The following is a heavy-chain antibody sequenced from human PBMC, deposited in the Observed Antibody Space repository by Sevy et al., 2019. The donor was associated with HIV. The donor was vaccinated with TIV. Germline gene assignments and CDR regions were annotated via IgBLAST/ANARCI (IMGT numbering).Heavy chain of an antibody. CDR2: IYYSGST. Sequence: SETLSLTCTVSGGSISGYYWSWIRQPPGKGLEWIGYIYYSGSTNYNPSLKNRVTMSVDTSKNQFSLKMSSVTAADTXXXXXXRTPVIXXTSGGVIALRQFDFWGQGTLVTVSS. V-gene: IGHV4-59*01. CDR1: GGSISGYY. J-gene: IGHJ4*02. D-gene: IGHD3-16*02. CDR3: XRTPVIXXTSGGVIALRQFDF.